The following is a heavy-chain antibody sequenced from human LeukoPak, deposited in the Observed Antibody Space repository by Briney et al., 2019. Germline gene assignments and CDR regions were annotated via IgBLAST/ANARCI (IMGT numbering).Heavy chain of an antibody. Sequence: QPGGSLTLSCAASGFALSSYEMNWVRQAPGKGLEWISAISGSSSNVYYAASVRGRFTISRDNAENSLYLQLNTMRAEDTAVYYCARGFRDTAMFLDYWGQGTLVTVSS. CDR2: ISGSSSNV. J-gene: IGHJ4*02. D-gene: IGHD5-18*01. V-gene: IGHV3-48*03. CDR1: GFALSSYE. CDR3: ARGFRDTAMFLDY.